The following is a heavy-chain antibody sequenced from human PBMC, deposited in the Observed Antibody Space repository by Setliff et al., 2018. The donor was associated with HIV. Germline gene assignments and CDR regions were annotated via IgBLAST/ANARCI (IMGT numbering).Heavy chain of an antibody. Sequence: PGGSLRLSCAASGFTFSSYAMTWVRQAPGKGLEWVASITGSGISTYHADFVKGRFTISRDKSKNTLYMQMNSLRAEDTAVYYCAKNSAWAVIGSDYYLDVWGQGTLVTVSS. D-gene: IGHD6-19*01. J-gene: IGHJ4*02. CDR1: GFTFSSYA. CDR3: AKNSAWAVIGSDYYLDV. CDR2: ITGSGIST. V-gene: IGHV3-23*01.